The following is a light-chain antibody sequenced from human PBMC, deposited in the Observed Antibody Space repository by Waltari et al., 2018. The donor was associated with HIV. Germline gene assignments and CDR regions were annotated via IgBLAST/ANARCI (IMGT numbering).Light chain of an antibody. CDR2: DAS. V-gene: IGKV3-11*01. Sequence: EIVLTQSPAILSSTPGERVTLSCRASQSVSSYLAWYQQTPGQAPRLLMYDASNRATGIPARFSGSGSGKDFTLTISSLEPEDFAVYYCQQRNSWPPDVTFGPGTKVDIK. CDR3: QQRNSWPPDVT. CDR1: QSVSSY. J-gene: IGKJ3*01.